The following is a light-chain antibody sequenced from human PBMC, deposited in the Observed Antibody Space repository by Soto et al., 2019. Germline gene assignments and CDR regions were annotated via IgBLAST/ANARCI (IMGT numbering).Light chain of an antibody. CDR1: QSISSW. J-gene: IGKJ1*01. V-gene: IGKV1-5*03. CDR2: KAS. Sequence: IQMTQSPSTLSASVGDRVTITCRASQSISSWLAWYQQKPGKAPKLLIYKASSLESGVPSRFSGSGSGTEFTLTISSLQPDDFASYYCQQYNIYSWTCGQGTTVEIK. CDR3: QQYNIYSWT.